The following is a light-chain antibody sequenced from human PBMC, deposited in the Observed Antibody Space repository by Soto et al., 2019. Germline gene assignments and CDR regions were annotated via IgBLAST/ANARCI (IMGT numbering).Light chain of an antibody. Sequence: QSVLTQPPSASGSPGQSVTISCTGTSSDVGGYNYVSWYQQHPGKAPKLMIYEVTKRPSGVPDRFSGSKSGNTASLIVSGLQAEYEADYYCSSYAGSNNFVVFGGGTKLTVL. V-gene: IGLV2-8*01. CDR1: SSDVGGYNY. CDR3: SSYAGSNNFVV. J-gene: IGLJ2*01. CDR2: EVT.